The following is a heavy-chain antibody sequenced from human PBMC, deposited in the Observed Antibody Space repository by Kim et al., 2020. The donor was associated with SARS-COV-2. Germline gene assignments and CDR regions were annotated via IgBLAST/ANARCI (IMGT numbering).Heavy chain of an antibody. CDR3: AREYSSGWAHYFDY. J-gene: IGHJ4*02. D-gene: IGHD6-19*01. V-gene: IGHV1-69*04. Sequence: AQKLQGRVTITADKSTSTAYMELSSLRSEDTAVYYCAREYSSGWAHYFDYWGQGTLVTVSS.